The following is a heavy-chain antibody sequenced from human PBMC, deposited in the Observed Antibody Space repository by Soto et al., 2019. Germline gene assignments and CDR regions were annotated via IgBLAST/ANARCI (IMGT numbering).Heavy chain of an antibody. CDR3: AREGVIYISSWDQHYYYYGMDV. CDR2: IYYSGSA. D-gene: IGHD6-13*01. V-gene: IGHV4-31*03. CDR1: GGSISSGGYY. J-gene: IGHJ6*02. Sequence: SETLSLTCTVSGGSISSGGYYWSWIRQHPGKGLEWIGYIYYSGSAYYNPSLKSRVTISVDTSKNQFSLKLSSVTAADTAVYYCAREGVIYISSWDQHYYYYGMDVWGQGNTVTVSS.